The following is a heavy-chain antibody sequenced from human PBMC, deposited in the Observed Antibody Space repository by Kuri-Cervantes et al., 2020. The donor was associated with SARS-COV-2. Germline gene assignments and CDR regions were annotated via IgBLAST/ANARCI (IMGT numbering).Heavy chain of an antibody. CDR1: GFTFSSYS. CDR3: ARDWGELGKDY. Sequence: GGSLRLSCAASGFTFSSYSMNWVRQAPGKGLEWVSSISSSSSSYIYYADSVKGRFTISRDNAKNSLYLQMNSLRAEDTAVYYCARDWGELGKDYWGQGTLVTVSS. CDR2: ISSSSSSYI. D-gene: IGHD7-27*01. J-gene: IGHJ4*02. V-gene: IGHV3-21*01.